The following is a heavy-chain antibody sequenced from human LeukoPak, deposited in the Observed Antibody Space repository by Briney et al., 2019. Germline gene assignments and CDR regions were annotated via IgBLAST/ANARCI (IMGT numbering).Heavy chain of an antibody. V-gene: IGHV3-48*03. Sequence: GGSLRLSCAASGFTFSSYEMNWVRQAPGKGLEGVSYINRGGSTVYYADSVKGRFTISRDNAKNSLYLQMNSLRAEDTAVYYCARGLGRAYHYYCMDVWGKGTMVTVSS. CDR1: GFTFSSYE. CDR3: ARGLGRAYHYYCMDV. CDR2: INRGGSTV. J-gene: IGHJ6*03. D-gene: IGHD1-1*01.